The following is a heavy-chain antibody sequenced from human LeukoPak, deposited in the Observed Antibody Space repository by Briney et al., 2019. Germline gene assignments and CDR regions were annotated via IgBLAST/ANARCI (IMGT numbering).Heavy chain of an antibody. Sequence: SETLSLTCTVSGGSISSYYWSWIRRPAGKGLEWIGRIYTSGSTNYNPSLKSRVTMSVDTSKNQFSLKLSSVTAADTAVYYCAREGITGTTPPWAFDIWGQGTMVTVSS. D-gene: IGHD1-7*01. CDR1: GGSISSYY. V-gene: IGHV4-4*07. CDR3: AREGITGTTPPWAFDI. J-gene: IGHJ3*02. CDR2: IYTSGST.